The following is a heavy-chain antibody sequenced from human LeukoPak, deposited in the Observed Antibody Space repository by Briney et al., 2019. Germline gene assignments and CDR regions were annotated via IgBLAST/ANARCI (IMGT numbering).Heavy chain of an antibody. D-gene: IGHD5-12*01. CDR3: VKDEDLYSPTWYLFED. CDR2: ITSSGASA. J-gene: IGHJ4*02. V-gene: IGHV3-23*01. CDR1: GFTFTKYA. Sequence: GGSLRLSCAASGFTFTKYAMNWVRQAPGKGLEWVSGITSSGASAYYAASVKGRFTVSRDNSENTLYLQINNLSAEDSGTYYCVKDEDLYSPTWYLFEDWGQGTLVTVSS.